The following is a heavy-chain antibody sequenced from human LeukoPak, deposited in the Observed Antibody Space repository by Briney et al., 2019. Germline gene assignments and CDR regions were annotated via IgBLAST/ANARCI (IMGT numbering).Heavy chain of an antibody. J-gene: IGHJ4*02. CDR1: GFTFSSYW. Sequence: PGGSLRLSCAASGFTFSSYWMSWVRQAPGKGLEWVANIRQDGSDKYCMDSVKGRFTISRDNAKNSVYLQMNSLRVEDTAVYYCARGIAAAGSYWGQGTLVTVSS. CDR3: ARGIAAAGSY. CDR2: IRQDGSDK. V-gene: IGHV3-7*03. D-gene: IGHD6-13*01.